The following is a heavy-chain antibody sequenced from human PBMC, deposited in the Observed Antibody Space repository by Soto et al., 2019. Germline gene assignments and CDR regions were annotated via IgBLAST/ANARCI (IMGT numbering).Heavy chain of an antibody. Sequence: QVQLVQSGPEVKKPGASVKVSCKASGYSFSNYGIAWMRQAPGQGLEWVGWISGDNGNANYAENLQDRVTLTVDVSTTSAYMELRRLRSDDTAVYFCARDGIYADSDYWGQGTQVTVSS. CDR2: ISGDNGNA. CDR1: GYSFSNYG. J-gene: IGHJ4*02. D-gene: IGHD3-16*01. CDR3: ARDGIYADSDY. V-gene: IGHV1-18*01.